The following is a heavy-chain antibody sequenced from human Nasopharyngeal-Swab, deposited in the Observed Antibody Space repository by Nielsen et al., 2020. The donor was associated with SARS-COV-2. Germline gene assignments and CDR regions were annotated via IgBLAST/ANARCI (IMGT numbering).Heavy chain of an antibody. CDR3: ATTPLDSSGFYYGFDY. J-gene: IGHJ4*02. V-gene: IGHV3-30-3*01. Sequence: GGSLRLSCVVSGFTFSSDAMHWVRQAPGKGLEWVAVISYDGSNKSYADSVESRFTISRDNSKNTLYLQMNSLRAEDTAVYYCATTPLDSSGFYYGFDYWGQGTLVTVSS. CDR1: GFTFSSDA. CDR2: ISYDGSNK. D-gene: IGHD3-22*01.